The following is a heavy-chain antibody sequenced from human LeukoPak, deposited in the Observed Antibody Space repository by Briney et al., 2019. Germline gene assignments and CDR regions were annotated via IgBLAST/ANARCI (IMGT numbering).Heavy chain of an antibody. CDR3: ARVLRARWELLGY. Sequence: SETLSLTCTVSGCAITSGGFSWNWIRQPPGKGLEWIGYIYYSGSTNYNPSLKSRVTISVDTSKNQFSLKLGSVTAADTAVYYCARVLRARWELLGYWGQGTLVTVYS. CDR2: IYYSGST. D-gene: IGHD1-26*01. V-gene: IGHV4-61*08. CDR1: GCAITSGGFS. J-gene: IGHJ4*02.